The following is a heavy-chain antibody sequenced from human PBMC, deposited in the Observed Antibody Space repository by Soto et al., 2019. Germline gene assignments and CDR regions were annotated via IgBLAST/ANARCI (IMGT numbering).Heavy chain of an antibody. CDR2: INHSGST. V-gene: IGHV4-34*01. D-gene: IGHD2-15*01. J-gene: IGHJ3*02. CDR1: GGSFSGYY. CDR3: ARPVLGYCSGGSCYRDAFDI. Sequence: QVQLQQWGAGLLKPSETLSLTCAVYGGSFSGYYWSWIRQPPGKGLEWIGEINHSGSTNYNPSLKSRVTISVDTSKNQFSLKLSSVTAADTAVYYCARPVLGYCSGGSCYRDAFDIWGQGTMVTVSS.